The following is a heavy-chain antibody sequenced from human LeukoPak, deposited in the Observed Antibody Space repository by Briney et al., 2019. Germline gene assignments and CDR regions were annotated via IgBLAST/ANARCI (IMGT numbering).Heavy chain of an antibody. CDR2: INAGNGNT. J-gene: IGHJ6*02. V-gene: IGHV1-3*01. CDR3: ARERGSYYYYYYYGMDD. Sequence: ASVKVSCKASGYTFTSYAMHWVRQAPGQRLEWMGWINAGNGNTKYSQKFQGRVTITRDTSASTAYMELSSLRSEDTAVYYCARERGSYYYYYYYGMDDWGQGTTVTVSS. D-gene: IGHD1-26*01. CDR1: GYTFTSYA.